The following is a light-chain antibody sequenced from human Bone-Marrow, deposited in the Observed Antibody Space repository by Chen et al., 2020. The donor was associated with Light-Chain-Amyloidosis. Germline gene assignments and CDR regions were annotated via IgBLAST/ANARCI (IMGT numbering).Light chain of an antibody. CDR3: QSADSSGTYEVI. J-gene: IGLJ2*01. Sequence: SYELTQPPSVSVSPGQTARITCSGDDLPTKYAYWFQQKPGQAPVLVIHRDTERPSGISERFSGSSSGTTATLTIRGGKAEDEADYHCQSADSSGTYEVIFGGGTKLTVL. CDR1: DLPTKY. V-gene: IGLV3-25*03. CDR2: RDT.